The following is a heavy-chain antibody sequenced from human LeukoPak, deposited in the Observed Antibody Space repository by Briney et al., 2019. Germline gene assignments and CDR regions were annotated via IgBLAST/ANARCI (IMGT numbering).Heavy chain of an antibody. CDR2: ISGSGGST. D-gene: IGHD6-13*01. CDR3: AKDPGEGIAAAVDY. V-gene: IGHV3-23*01. CDR1: GFTFSSYA. Sequence: QPGGSLRLSRAASGFTFSSYAMSWVRQAPGKGLKWVSAISGSGGSTYYADSVKGRFTISRDNSKNTLYLQMNSLRAEDTAVYYCAKDPGEGIAAAVDYWGQGTLVTVSS. J-gene: IGHJ4*02.